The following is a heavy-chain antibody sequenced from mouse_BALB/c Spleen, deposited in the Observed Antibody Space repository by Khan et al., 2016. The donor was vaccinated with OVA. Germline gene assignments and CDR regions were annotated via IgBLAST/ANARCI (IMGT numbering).Heavy chain of an antibody. CDR1: GYTFTSYW. V-gene: IGHV1S81*02. CDR2: TNPTNGRT. CDR3: ARSKKIVATYFDY. Sequence: VQLQQSGAELVKAGASVKMSCKASGYTFTSYWMHWVKQRLGQGLEWFAETNPTNGRTYYNEKFKSKATLTVAKSSSTAYMLLSGPTFEDSAVYYCARSKKIVATYFDYWGQGTTLTVSS. D-gene: IGHD1-1*01. J-gene: IGHJ2*01.